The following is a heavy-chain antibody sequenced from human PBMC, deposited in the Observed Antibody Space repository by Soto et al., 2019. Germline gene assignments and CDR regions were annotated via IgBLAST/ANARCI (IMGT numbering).Heavy chain of an antibody. J-gene: IGHJ4*02. CDR1: GFTFSGDW. Sequence: PGGSLRLCCSASGFTFSGDWMHWVRQGAGKGLVWVSRINMDGSSTNYADSVKGRFTISRDNAKNTLYLQMNSLRVDDTAVYYCARGPRGLYHHDYWGQGALVTVSS. V-gene: IGHV3-74*01. CDR3: ARGPRGLYHHDY. D-gene: IGHD2-2*01. CDR2: INMDGSST.